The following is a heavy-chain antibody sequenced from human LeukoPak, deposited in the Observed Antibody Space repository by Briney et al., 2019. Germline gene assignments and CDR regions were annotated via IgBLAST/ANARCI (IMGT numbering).Heavy chain of an antibody. D-gene: IGHD6-19*01. CDR3: ANLEWLVPLSGY. Sequence: PGGSLRLSCAASEFTFSSYAMSWVRQAPGKGLEWVSAISGSGGSTYYADSVKGRFTISRDNSKNTLYLQMNSLRAEDTAVYYCANLEWLVPLSGYWGQGTLVTVSS. J-gene: IGHJ4*02. V-gene: IGHV3-23*01. CDR1: EFTFSSYA. CDR2: ISGSGGST.